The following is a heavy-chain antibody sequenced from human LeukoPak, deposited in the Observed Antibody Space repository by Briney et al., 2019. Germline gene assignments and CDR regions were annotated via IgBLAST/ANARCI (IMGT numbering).Heavy chain of an antibody. D-gene: IGHD6-19*01. Sequence: GGSLRLSCAASGFTFSSYAMSWVRQAPGKGLEWVSAISGSGGSTYYADSVEGRFTISRDNSKNTLYLQMNSLRAEDTAVYYCAKGSGWYWSDYSGNFDYWGQGTLVTVSS. CDR1: GFTFSSYA. CDR2: ISGSGGST. CDR3: AKGSGWYWSDYSGNFDY. V-gene: IGHV3-23*01. J-gene: IGHJ4*02.